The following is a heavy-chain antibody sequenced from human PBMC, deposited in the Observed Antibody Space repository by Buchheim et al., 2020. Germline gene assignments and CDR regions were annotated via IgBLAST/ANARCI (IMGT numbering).Heavy chain of an antibody. CDR3: ARGLNEWLRSYSSGFDY. J-gene: IGHJ4*02. CDR1: GFTFSSNW. V-gene: IGHV3-74*01. D-gene: IGHD5-12*01. Sequence: EVQLVERGGGLVQPGGSLRLSCAASGFTFSSNWMHWVRQAPGKGLVWVSRINSDGSSTSYADSVNGRFTISRDNAKNTLYLQMNSLRAEDTAVYYCARGLNEWLRSYSSGFDYWGQGTL. CDR2: INSDGSST.